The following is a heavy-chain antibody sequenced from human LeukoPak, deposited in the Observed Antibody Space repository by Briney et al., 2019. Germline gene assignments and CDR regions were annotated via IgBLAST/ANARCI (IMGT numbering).Heavy chain of an antibody. CDR2: IYPGDSDT. V-gene: IGHV5-51*01. J-gene: IGHJ4*02. D-gene: IGHD1-1*01. CDR1: GYSFSTFW. CDR3: ARVGLGRELDY. Sequence: GESLKISCKGSGYSFSTFWIAWVRQMPGKGLEWMGIIYPGDSDTRYSPSFQGQVTISADKSISTAYLQWSSLKASDTAMYYCARVGLGRELDYWGQGTLVTVSS.